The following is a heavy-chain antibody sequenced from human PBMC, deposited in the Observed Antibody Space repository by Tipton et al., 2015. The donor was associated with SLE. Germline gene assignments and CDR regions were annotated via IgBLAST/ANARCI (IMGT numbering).Heavy chain of an antibody. V-gene: IGHV4-31*03. J-gene: IGHJ4*02. CDR3: ARVLYGSGSPFDY. D-gene: IGHD3-10*01. CDR2: IYYSGST. Sequence: TLSLTCTVSGGSISSGGYYWSWIRRHPGKGLEWIGYIYYSGSTYYNPSPKSRVTISVDTSKNQFSLKLSSVTATDTAVYYCARVLYGSGSPFDYWGQGTLVTVSS. CDR1: GGSISSGGYY.